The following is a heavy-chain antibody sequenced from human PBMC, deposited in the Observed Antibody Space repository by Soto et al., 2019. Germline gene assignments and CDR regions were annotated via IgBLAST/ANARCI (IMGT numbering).Heavy chain of an antibody. CDR3: ARWRGYCSGGSCYSGVYGMDV. CDR1: GGSISSGDYY. J-gene: IGHJ6*02. CDR2: IYYSGST. Sequence: PSETLSLTCTVSGGSISSGDYYWSWIRQPPGKGLEWIGYIYYSGSTNYNPSLKSRVTISVDTSKNQFSLKLSSVTAADTAVYYCARWRGYCSGGSCYSGVYGMDVWGQGTTVTVSS. V-gene: IGHV4-61*08. D-gene: IGHD2-15*01.